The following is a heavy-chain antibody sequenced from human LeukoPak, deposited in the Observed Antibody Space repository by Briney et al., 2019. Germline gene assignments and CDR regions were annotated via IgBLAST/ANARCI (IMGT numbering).Heavy chain of an antibody. CDR3: GKTTVGYSSGQKPAWPVDF. D-gene: IGHD5-18*01. Sequence: GGSLRLSCEASGFTFGSHAMYWVRQAPGRGLEWVAGIFGSGGSPHYADSVKGRFTISRDNPRNTVYLQINSLRDDDTAVYYCGKTTVGYSSGQKPAWPVDFWGQGTLVTVSS. J-gene: IGHJ4*02. CDR2: IFGSGGSP. CDR1: GFTFGSHA. V-gene: IGHV3-23*01.